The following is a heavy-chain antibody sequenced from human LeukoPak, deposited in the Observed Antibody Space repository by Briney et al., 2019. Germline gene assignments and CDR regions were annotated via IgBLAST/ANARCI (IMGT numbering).Heavy chain of an antibody. CDR3: ARGGVVVVAAPGDAFDI. D-gene: IGHD2-15*01. Sequence: ASVKVSCKASGGTFSSYAISWVRQAPGQGLEWMGGIIPIFGTANYAQKFQGRVTITAGKSTSTAYMELSSLRSEDTAVYYCARGGVVVVAAPGDAFDIWGQGTMVTVSS. J-gene: IGHJ3*02. CDR2: IIPIFGTA. V-gene: IGHV1-69*06. CDR1: GGTFSSYA.